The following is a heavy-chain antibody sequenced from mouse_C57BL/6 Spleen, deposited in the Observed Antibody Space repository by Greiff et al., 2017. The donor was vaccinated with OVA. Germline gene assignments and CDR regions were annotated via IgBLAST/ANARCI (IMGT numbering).Heavy chain of an antibody. CDR2: IDPSDSET. J-gene: IGHJ2*01. V-gene: IGHV1-52*01. D-gene: IGHD1-1*01. CDR1: GYTFTSYW. Sequence: QVQLKQPGAELVRPGSSVKLSCKASGYTFTSYWMHWVKQRPIQGLEWIGNIDPSDSETHYTQKFKDKATLTVDKSSSTAYMQLSSLTSEDSAVYYCARDYYGSSFFDYWGQGTTLTVSS. CDR3: ARDYYGSSFFDY.